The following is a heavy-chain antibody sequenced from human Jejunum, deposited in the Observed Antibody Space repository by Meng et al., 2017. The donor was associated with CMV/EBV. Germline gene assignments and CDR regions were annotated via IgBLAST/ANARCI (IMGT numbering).Heavy chain of an antibody. V-gene: IGHV1-18*01. CDR2: INAYNGDT. CDR1: GYTFTNNG. J-gene: IGHJ4*02. D-gene: IGHD6-13*01. CDR3: ARVIEIKSNIGSWHQLYFDY. Sequence: QAQLVQAGCEVKKPGASVKVSCKASGYTFTNNGITWARQDPGQGLEWMGWINAYNGDTNYAQTLQGRVTMTTDTSTSTAYMELRSLRSDDTAVFYCARVIEIKSNIGSWHQLYFDYWGQGSLVTVSS.